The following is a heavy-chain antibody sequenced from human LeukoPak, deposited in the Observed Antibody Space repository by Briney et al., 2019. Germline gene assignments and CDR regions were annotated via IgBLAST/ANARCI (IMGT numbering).Heavy chain of an antibody. Sequence: ASVKVSCKVSGYTLTELSMHWVRQAPGKGLEWMGGFDPEDGETIYAQKFQGIVTMTEDTSTDTAYMELSSLRSEDTAVYYCATDLSGWGRAFDIWGQGTMVTVSS. CDR2: FDPEDGET. CDR1: GYTLTELS. D-gene: IGHD7-27*01. V-gene: IGHV1-24*01. J-gene: IGHJ3*02. CDR3: ATDLSGWGRAFDI.